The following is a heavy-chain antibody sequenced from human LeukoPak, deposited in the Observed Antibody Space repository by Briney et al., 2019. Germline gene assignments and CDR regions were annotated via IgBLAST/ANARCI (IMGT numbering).Heavy chain of an antibody. Sequence: KTGGSLRLSCAASGFTFSNAWMSWVRHAPGKGLEWVGRIKSKTIGGTTDYAAPVKGRFTISRDDSKNTLYLQMNSLKTEYTAVYYCTTERVNFDYWGQGTLVTVSS. J-gene: IGHJ4*02. D-gene: IGHD3-16*02. CDR1: GFTFSNAW. V-gene: IGHV3-15*01. CDR2: IKSKTIGGTT. CDR3: TTERVNFDY.